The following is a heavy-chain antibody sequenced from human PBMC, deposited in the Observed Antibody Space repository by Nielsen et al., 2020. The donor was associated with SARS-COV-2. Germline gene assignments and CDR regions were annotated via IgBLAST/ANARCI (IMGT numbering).Heavy chain of an antibody. D-gene: IGHD3/OR15-3a*01. Sequence: ASVKVSCKASGYTFTDYYIHWVRQAPGQGLEWMGRINPYSGGTNYARKFHDTVTMTRDASISTVYMELTSDDTAVYYCARARATIFGLVMSYGMDVWGQGTTVAVSS. V-gene: IGHV1-2*06. CDR2: INPYSGGT. CDR3: ARARATIFGLVMSYGMDV. CDR1: GYTFTDYY. J-gene: IGHJ6*02.